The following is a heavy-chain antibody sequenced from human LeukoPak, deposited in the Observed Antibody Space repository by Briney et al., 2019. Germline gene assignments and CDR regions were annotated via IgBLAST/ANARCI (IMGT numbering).Heavy chain of an antibody. CDR1: GFTFSSYA. CDR2: ISGSGGST. Sequence: GGSLRLSCAASGFTFSSYAMSWVRQAPGKGLEWVSAISGSGGSTYYADSVKGRFTISRDNSKNTLYLQMNSLRAEDTAVYYRAKDPVVSHYFDYWGQGTLVTVSS. J-gene: IGHJ4*02. CDR3: AKDPVVSHYFDY. D-gene: IGHD6-6*01. V-gene: IGHV3-23*01.